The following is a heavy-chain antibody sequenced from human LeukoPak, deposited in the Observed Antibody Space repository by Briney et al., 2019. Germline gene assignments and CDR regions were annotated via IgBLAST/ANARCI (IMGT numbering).Heavy chain of an antibody. CDR2: IIPIFGTA. D-gene: IGHD2-2*01. Sequence: ASVNVSFKASGGTFSSYAISWVRQAPGQGLEWMGGIIPIFGTANYAQKFQGRVTITADESTSTAYMELSSLRSEDTAVYYCAADPGYCSSTSCYAPVWGQGTLVTVSS. CDR3: AADPGYCSSTSCYAPV. CDR1: GGTFSSYA. J-gene: IGHJ4*02. V-gene: IGHV1-69*01.